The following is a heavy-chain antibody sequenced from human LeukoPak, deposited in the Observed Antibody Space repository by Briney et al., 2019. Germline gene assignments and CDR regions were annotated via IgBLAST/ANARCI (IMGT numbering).Heavy chain of an antibody. D-gene: IGHD5-18*01. J-gene: IGHJ6*02. V-gene: IGHV1-18*01. CDR2: ITTYNGNT. CDR3: ARDHGYRYSYGPYYYYGMDV. CDR1: GYTFTSYG. Sequence: ASVKVSCKASGYTFTSYGISWVRQAPGQGLEWMGWITTYNGNTNYPQKLQGRVTVTTDTSTNTAYLELSSLRSEDTAVYYCARDHGYRYSYGPYYYYGMDVWGQGTTVTVSS.